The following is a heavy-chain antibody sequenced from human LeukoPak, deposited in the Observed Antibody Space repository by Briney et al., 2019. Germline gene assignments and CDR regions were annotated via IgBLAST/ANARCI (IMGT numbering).Heavy chain of an antibody. Sequence: SETLSLTCAVYGGSFSGYYWSWIRQPPGKGLEWIGEINHSGSTNYNPSLKSRVTISVDTSKNQFSLKLSSVTAADTAVYYCARDLGAAAGTPIDYWGQGTLVTVSS. CDR2: INHSGST. J-gene: IGHJ4*02. D-gene: IGHD6-13*01. CDR1: GGSFSGYY. V-gene: IGHV4-34*01. CDR3: ARDLGAAAGTPIDY.